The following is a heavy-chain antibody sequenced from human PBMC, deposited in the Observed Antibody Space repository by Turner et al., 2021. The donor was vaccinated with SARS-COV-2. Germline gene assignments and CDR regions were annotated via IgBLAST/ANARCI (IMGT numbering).Heavy chain of an antibody. D-gene: IGHD3-22*01. J-gene: IGHJ5*02. Sequence: QVQLLQSGAEEKKPGAPVKVSCKASGSTVASYGISWVRQAPGQGLEWMGWISAYNGNTNYAQKLQGRVTMTTDTSTSTAYMELRSLRSDDTAVYYCAREPFTYYYDSSGNWFDPWGQGTLVTVSS. CDR1: GSTVASYG. CDR3: AREPFTYYYDSSGNWFDP. V-gene: IGHV1-18*01. CDR2: ISAYNGNT.